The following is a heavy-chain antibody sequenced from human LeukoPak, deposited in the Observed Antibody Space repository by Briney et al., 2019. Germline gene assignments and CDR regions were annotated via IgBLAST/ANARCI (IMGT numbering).Heavy chain of an antibody. CDR1: GFSFSNYA. Sequence: TGGSLRLSYVPSGFSFSNYAMSWVRQAPGKGLEWVSSISGSGGSTHYVDSVKGRFTISRDKTKNTLYLQMNSLRAEDTAVYYCAKSSYYDASGYYREYYFDSWGQGTLVTVSS. D-gene: IGHD3-22*01. J-gene: IGHJ4*02. V-gene: IGHV3-23*01. CDR3: AKSSYYDASGYYREYYFDS. CDR2: ISGSGGST.